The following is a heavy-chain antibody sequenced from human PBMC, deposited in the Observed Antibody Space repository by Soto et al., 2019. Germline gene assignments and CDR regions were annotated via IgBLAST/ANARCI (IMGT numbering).Heavy chain of an antibody. CDR1: RGTFSIYG. D-gene: IGHD2-8*02. CDR2: IIPILTTP. V-gene: IGHV1-69*01. Sequence: QVQLVQSGAEVKKTGSSVKVSCKASRGTFSIYGFSWVRQAPGQGPEWIGGIIPILTTPNYAQKFHGRVTIVADESTTTVYMELSSLKSEDTAVYYCATSVGIAPTGEDEMDVWGQGTSVTVSS. CDR3: ATSVGIAPTGEDEMDV. J-gene: IGHJ6*02.